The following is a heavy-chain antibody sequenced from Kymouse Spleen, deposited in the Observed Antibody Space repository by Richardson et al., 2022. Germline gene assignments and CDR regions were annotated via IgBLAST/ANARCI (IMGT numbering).Heavy chain of an antibody. CDR3: AREDSGSYRCF*Y. J-gene: IGHJ3*02. CDR1: GFTVSSNY. CDR2: IYSCGST. D-gene: IGHD1-26*01. Sequence: EVQLVESGGGLIQPGGSLRLSCAASGFTVSSNYMSWVRQAPGKGLEWVSVIYSCGSTYYADSVKGRFTISRDNSKNTLYLQMNSLRAEDTAVYYCAREDSGSYRCF*YLGPRDNGHRLF. V-gene: IGHV3-66*03.